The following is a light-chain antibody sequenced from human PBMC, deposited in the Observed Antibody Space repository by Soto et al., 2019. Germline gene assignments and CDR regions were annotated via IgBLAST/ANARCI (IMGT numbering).Light chain of an antibody. CDR2: GPS. CDR3: HQFGSSPFT. CDR1: QSLRGNY. J-gene: IGKJ3*01. V-gene: IGKV3-20*01. Sequence: ELVLTQSPSTLALSPGDRAALSCLASQSLRGNYFAWYQQIPGQPPRLLVYGPSGRETGIPDRFSGSGSRTVSNLTIRGVESEDFGIYYCHQFGSSPFTFGPGTKLNLK.